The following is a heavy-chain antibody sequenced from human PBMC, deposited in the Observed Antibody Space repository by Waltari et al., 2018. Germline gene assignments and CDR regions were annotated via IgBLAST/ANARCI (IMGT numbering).Heavy chain of an antibody. J-gene: IGHJ5*02. D-gene: IGHD2-21*02. Sequence: HLRLQESCPGLVKPSDTLSLTCTVSDASISSTNYYWGGIRQPPGKGLEWIGSIYYSGNTYYNPALKSRVTMSADTSKNQFSLKLSSVTAADTAVYYCARHQDWVVVSATWFDPWGQGTLVTVSS. CDR1: DASISSTNYY. CDR2: IYYSGNT. CDR3: ARHQDWVVVSATWFDP. V-gene: IGHV4-39*01.